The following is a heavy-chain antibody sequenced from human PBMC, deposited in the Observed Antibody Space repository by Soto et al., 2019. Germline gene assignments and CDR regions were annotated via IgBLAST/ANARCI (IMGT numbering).Heavy chain of an antibody. CDR2: IYHSGST. Sequence: SLSVTCAASRGSVSGGSYSWSCIRQPPGKGLEWIGYIYHSGSTYYNPSLKSRVTISVDRSKNQFSLKLSSVTAADTAVYYCAIERYHYGSGSPHNWFEPWGQGTVVNVSS. D-gene: IGHD3-10*01. CDR1: RGSVSGGSYS. J-gene: IGHJ5*02. V-gene: IGHV4-30-2*01. CDR3: AIERYHYGSGSPHNWFEP.